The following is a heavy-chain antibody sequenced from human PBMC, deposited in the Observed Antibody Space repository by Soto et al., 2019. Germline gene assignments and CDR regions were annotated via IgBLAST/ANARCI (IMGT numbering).Heavy chain of an antibody. J-gene: IGHJ6*02. V-gene: IGHV4-39*01. CDR3: GRRGELAIAAAGTGYYYYGMDV. Sequence: SETLSLTCTVSGGSISSSRYYWGWIRQPPGTGLGRIGRIYSSGSTYYNPSFKSRVSISVALSKNQFSLNLRSVTTAATAAYYCGRRGELAIAAAGTGYYYYGMDVWGQGTTVTVSS. CDR1: GGSISSSRYY. CDR2: IYSSGST. D-gene: IGHD6-13*01.